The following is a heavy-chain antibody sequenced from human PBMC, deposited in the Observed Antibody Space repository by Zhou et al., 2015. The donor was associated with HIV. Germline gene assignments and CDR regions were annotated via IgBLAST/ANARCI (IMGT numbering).Heavy chain of an antibody. CDR1: GFIFSDAW. Sequence: EVRLTESGGDLVQPGGSLRLSCVGSGFIFSDAWMTWVRQAPERGLEWVATIKQDGSEKYYVDAVKGRFTISRDNAKNSLYLQMNSLRGEDTAVYYCARGGRNSWATFEYWGQGTLVTVSS. CDR3: ARGGRNSWATFEY. J-gene: IGHJ4*02. CDR2: IKQDGSEK. D-gene: IGHD2/OR15-2a*01. V-gene: IGHV3-7*01.